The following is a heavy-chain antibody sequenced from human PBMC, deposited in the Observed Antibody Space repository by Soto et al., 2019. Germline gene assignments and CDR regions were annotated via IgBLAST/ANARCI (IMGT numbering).Heavy chain of an antibody. CDR3: DKSRRGYEGLDY. V-gene: IGHV3-23*01. CDR1: GFTFSSYA. Sequence: GGSLRLSCAASGFTFSSYAISWVRQAPGKGLEWVSAISGSGGSTYYADSVKGRFTISRDNSKNTLYLQMNSLRAEDTAVYYCDKSRRGYEGLDYWGQGTMVTVSS. D-gene: IGHD3-10*01. J-gene: IGHJ4*02. CDR2: ISGSGGST.